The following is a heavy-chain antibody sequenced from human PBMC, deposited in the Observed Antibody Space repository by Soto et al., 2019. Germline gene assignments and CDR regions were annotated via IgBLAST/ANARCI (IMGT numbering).Heavy chain of an antibody. CDR1: GFTFSSYG. CDR2: IWYDGSNK. D-gene: IGHD6-13*01. CDR3: ARARAAHSPMDV. V-gene: IGHV3-33*01. Sequence: PGGSLRLSCAASGFTFSSYGMHWVRQAPGKGLEWVAVIWYDGSNKYYADSVKGRFTISRDNSKNTLYLQMNSLRAEDTAVYYCARARAAHSPMDVWGKGTTVTVSS. J-gene: IGHJ6*04.